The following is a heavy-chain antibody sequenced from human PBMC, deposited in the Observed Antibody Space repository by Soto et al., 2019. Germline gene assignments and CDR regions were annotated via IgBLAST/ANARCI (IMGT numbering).Heavy chain of an antibody. V-gene: IGHV1-46*03. CDR2: IDPSGGNT. CDR3: ARGGVVTSIPNTYFDY. CDR1: GYTFTNYY. J-gene: IGHJ4*02. Sequence: QVQLVQSGAEVKKPGASVKVSCKASGYTFTNYYMHWVRQAPGQGLEWMGIIDPSGGNTNYAQKFQGRVTITRDTSTSTVYMELSSLRSEDTAVYYCARGGVVTSIPNTYFDYWGQGPLVTVSS. D-gene: IGHD2-21*02.